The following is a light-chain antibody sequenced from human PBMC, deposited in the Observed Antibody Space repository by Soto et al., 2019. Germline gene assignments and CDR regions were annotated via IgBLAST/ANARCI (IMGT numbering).Light chain of an antibody. CDR2: ESS. J-gene: IGKJ2*01. CDR1: QSVAGY. V-gene: IGKV3-11*01. Sequence: ELVLTQSPATLSLSPGERATLSCRASQSVAGYLAWYQQKPGQGPKLLIYESSTRATGTPARFRGSGSGKDSALTISSLEPEHFAIYYCQLRSNWSMYTFGQGTKLEIK. CDR3: QLRSNWSMYT.